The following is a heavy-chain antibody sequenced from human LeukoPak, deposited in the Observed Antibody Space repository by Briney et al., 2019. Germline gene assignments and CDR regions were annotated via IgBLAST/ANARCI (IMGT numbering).Heavy chain of an antibody. Sequence: SVKVSCKASGGTFSSYAISWVRQAPGQGLEWMGGIIPIFGTANYAQKFQGRVTITADKSTSTAYMELSSLRSEDTAVYYCARRDSSSSCFDYWGQGTLVTVSS. J-gene: IGHJ4*02. V-gene: IGHV1-69*06. CDR2: IIPIFGTA. CDR1: GGTFSSYA. CDR3: ARRDSSSSCFDY. D-gene: IGHD6-13*01.